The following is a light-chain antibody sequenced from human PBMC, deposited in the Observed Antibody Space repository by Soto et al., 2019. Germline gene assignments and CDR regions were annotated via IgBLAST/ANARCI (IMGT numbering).Light chain of an antibody. Sequence: QSALTQPPSVSGAPGQRVTISCTGTTSNIGACYDVHWYQQLPGTAPKLLIYGNINRPSGVPDRFSGSKSGTSASLAITGLQAEDEADYFCQSYDSSLSDSRVFGGGTKLTVL. V-gene: IGLV1-40*01. CDR2: GNI. J-gene: IGLJ2*01. CDR3: QSYDSSLSDSRV. CDR1: TSNIGACYD.